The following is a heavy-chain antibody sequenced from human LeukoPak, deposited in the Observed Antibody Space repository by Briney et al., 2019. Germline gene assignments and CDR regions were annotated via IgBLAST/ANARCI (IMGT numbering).Heavy chain of an antibody. J-gene: IGHJ4*02. CDR2: IIPIFGTA. CDR1: GGTFSSYA. Sequence: ASVKVSCKASGGTFSSYAISWVRQAPGQGLEWMGRIIPIFGTANYAQKFRGRVTITTDESTSTAYMELSSLRSEDTAVYYCASTIFGVVSPLDYWGQGTLVTVSS. D-gene: IGHD3-3*01. CDR3: ASTIFGVVSPLDY. V-gene: IGHV1-69*05.